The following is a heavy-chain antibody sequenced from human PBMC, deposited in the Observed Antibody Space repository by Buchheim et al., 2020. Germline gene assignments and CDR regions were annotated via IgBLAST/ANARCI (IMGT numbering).Heavy chain of an antibody. Sequence: EVQLLESGGGLVQPGGSLRLSCAASGFTFSSYAMSWVRQAPGKGLEWVSAISGSGGSTYYADSVKGRFTISRANSKNTRYLQMNSLRAEDTAVYYCAKILGKVGATTRPPPIFDYWGQGTL. D-gene: IGHD1-26*01. V-gene: IGHV3-23*01. CDR1: GFTFSSYA. CDR3: AKILGKVGATTRPPPIFDY. J-gene: IGHJ4*02. CDR2: ISGSGGST.